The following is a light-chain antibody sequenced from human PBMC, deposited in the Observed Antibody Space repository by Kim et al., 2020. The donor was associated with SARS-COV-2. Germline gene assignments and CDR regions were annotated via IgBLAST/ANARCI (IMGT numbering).Light chain of an antibody. Sequence: ASGNLPCTRSSGHSSYAIAWHQQQPEKGPRYLMKLNSDGSHSKGDGIPDRFSGSSSGAERYLTISSLQSEDEADYYCQTWGTGLGVFGTGTKVTVL. CDR1: SGHSSYA. J-gene: IGLJ1*01. CDR2: LNSDGSH. V-gene: IGLV4-69*01. CDR3: QTWGTGLGV.